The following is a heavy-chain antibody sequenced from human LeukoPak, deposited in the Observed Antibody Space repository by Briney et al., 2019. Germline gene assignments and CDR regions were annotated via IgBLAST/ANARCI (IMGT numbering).Heavy chain of an antibody. J-gene: IGHJ5*02. CDR3: ARHVPGLRSRIPWFDP. CDR2: INTNTGNP. D-gene: IGHD1-14*01. Sequence: ASVKVSCKASGYTFTSYVMNWVRQAPGQGLEWMGWINTNTGNPTYAQGFTGRFVFSLDTSVSTAYLQISSLKAEDTAVYYCARHVPGLRSRIPWFDPWGQGNLVTVSS. CDR1: GYTFTSYV. V-gene: IGHV7-4-1*02.